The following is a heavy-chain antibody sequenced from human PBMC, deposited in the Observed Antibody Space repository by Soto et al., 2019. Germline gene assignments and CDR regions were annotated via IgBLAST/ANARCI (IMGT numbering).Heavy chain of an antibody. J-gene: IGHJ6*02. CDR2: FDPEDGET. CDR3: ATDGMTTTAQKSDYYYGMDV. D-gene: IGHD4-17*01. Sequence: QVQLVQSGAEVKKPGASVKVSCKVSGYTLTELSMHWVRQAPGKGLEWMGGFDPEDGETIYAQKFQGRVTMTEDTSTDTAYMELSSLRSEDTAVYYCATDGMTTTAQKSDYYYGMDVWGQGTTVTVSS. V-gene: IGHV1-24*01. CDR1: GYTLTELS.